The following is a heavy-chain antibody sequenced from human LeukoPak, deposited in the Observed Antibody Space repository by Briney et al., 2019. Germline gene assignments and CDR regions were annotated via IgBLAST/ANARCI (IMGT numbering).Heavy chain of an antibody. D-gene: IGHD5-18*01. V-gene: IGHV3-74*01. Sequence: GGSLRLSCAASGFTLSNYWMIHWVRPVPGKGLQWVSRINNDGNLKTDGRDTGYADSVKGRFTISTDNAKNTLYLQMNSLRAEDTAVYYCARAGYSYGYSAFDIWGQGTMVTVSS. CDR2: INNDGNLKTDGRDT. CDR3: ARAGYSYGYSAFDI. J-gene: IGHJ3*02. CDR1: GFTLSNYW.